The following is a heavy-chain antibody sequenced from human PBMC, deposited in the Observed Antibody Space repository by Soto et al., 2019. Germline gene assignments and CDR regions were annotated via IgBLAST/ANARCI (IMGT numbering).Heavy chain of an antibody. CDR1: GFTFSSYG. CDR3: ARDGRNCSGGSCYPFGAFDI. V-gene: IGHV3-33*01. J-gene: IGHJ3*02. Sequence: QVQLVESGGGVVQPGRSLRLSCAASGFTFSSYGMHWVRQAPGKGLEWVAVIWYDGSNKYYADSVKGRFTISRDNSKNTLYLQMNSLRAEDTAVYYCARDGRNCSGGSCYPFGAFDIWDQGTMVTVSS. D-gene: IGHD2-15*01. CDR2: IWYDGSNK.